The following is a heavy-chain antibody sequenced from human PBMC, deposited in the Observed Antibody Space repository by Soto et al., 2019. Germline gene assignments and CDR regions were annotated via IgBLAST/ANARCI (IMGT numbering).Heavy chain of an antibody. CDR2: ISSSSSTI. CDR3: ASVGYCSSTSCYGYYYYGMDV. CDR1: GFTFSSYS. Sequence: GGSLRLSCAASGFTFSSYSMNWVRQAPGKGLEWVSYISSSSSTIYYADSVKGRFTISRDNAKNSLYLQMNSLRDEDTAVYYWASVGYCSSTSCYGYYYYGMDVWGQGTTVTVSS. V-gene: IGHV3-48*02. D-gene: IGHD2-2*03. J-gene: IGHJ6*02.